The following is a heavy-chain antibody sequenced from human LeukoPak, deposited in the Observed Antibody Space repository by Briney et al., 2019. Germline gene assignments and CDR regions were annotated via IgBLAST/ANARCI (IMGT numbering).Heavy chain of an antibody. CDR1: GGSFSSYY. V-gene: IGHV4-59*01. CDR3: ARALWFGEFYYGMDV. CDR2: IYYSGST. J-gene: IGHJ6*02. Sequence: SETLSLTCAVYGGSFSSYYWSWIRQPPGKGLEWIGYIYYSGSTNYNPSLKSRVTISVDTSKNQFSLKLSSVTAADTAVYYCARALWFGEFYYGMDVWGQGTTVTVSS. D-gene: IGHD3-10*01.